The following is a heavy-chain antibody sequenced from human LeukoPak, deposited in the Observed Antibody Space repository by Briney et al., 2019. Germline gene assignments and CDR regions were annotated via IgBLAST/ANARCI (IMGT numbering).Heavy chain of an antibody. Sequence: GGSLRLSCAASGFTFSSYAMSWVRQAPGKGLEWVSAISGSGGSTYSADSVKGGCTISRDNSKNTLYLQMNSLRAEDTAVYYCASYGDYFDYWGQGNLVTVSS. CDR1: GFTFSSYA. D-gene: IGHD4-17*01. CDR3: ASYGDYFDY. V-gene: IGHV3-23*01. J-gene: IGHJ4*02. CDR2: ISGSGGST.